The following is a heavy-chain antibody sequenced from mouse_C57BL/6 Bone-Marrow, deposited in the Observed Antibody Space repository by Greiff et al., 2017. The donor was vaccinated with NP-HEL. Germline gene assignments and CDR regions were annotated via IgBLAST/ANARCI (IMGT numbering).Heavy chain of an antibody. Sequence: VQLQQSGAELVRPGTSVKVSCKASGYAFTNYLIEWVKQRPGQGLEWIGVINPRSGGTNYNEKFKGKATLTADKSSSTAYMQLSSLTSEDSAVNFCARLYGNGYWGQGTTLTVSS. V-gene: IGHV1-54*01. D-gene: IGHD2-1*01. CDR1: GYAFTNYL. CDR2: INPRSGGT. J-gene: IGHJ2*01. CDR3: ARLYGNGY.